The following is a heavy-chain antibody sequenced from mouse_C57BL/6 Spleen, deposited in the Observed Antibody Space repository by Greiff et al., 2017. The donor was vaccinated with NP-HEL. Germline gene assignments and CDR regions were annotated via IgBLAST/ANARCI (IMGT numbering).Heavy chain of an antibody. V-gene: IGHV1-76*01. Sequence: QVQLKESGAELVRPGASVKLSCKASGYTFTDYYINWVKQRPGQGLEWIARIYPGSGNTYYNEKFKGKATLTAEKSSSTAYMQLSSLTSEDSAVYFCARNRITTVVARYAMDYWGQGTSVTVSS. CDR3: ARNRITTVVARYAMDY. J-gene: IGHJ4*01. D-gene: IGHD1-1*01. CDR1: GYTFTDYY. CDR2: IYPGSGNT.